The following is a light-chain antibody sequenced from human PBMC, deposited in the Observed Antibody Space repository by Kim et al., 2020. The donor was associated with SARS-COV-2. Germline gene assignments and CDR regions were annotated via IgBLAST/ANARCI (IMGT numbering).Light chain of an antibody. V-gene: IGKV1-13*02. CDR2: DAS. Sequence: GDRVTITCRASQDIDRALVWYQQKLGTSPKLLIYDASSLESGVPSRFSGRGSGTGFSLTISSLQPEDFATDYCQQFNSYPITFG. J-gene: IGKJ5*01. CDR1: QDIDRA. CDR3: QQFNSYPIT.